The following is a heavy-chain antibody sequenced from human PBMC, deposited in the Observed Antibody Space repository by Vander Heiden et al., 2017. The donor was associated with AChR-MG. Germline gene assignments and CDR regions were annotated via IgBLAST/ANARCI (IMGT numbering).Heavy chain of an antibody. Sequence: QVQLVQPGPVVKPPASSVKVSCQASGGTFTSYAISWVRPCPGHGLEWMGGIIPIFGTANYAQKFQGRVTITADESTSTAYMELSSLRSEDTAVYYCARGGQLVYYYYGMDVWGQGTTVTVSS. J-gene: IGHJ6*02. CDR2: IIPIFGTA. CDR3: ARGGQLVYYYYGMDV. CDR1: GGTFTSYA. V-gene: IGHV1-69*01. D-gene: IGHD6-6*01.